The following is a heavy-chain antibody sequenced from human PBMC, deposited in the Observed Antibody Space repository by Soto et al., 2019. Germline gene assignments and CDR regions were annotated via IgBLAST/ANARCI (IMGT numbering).Heavy chain of an antibody. CDR2: ISASISHA. CDR1: GFTFSDYG. V-gene: IGHV3-48*01. J-gene: IGHJ2*01. CDR3: SRYFNL. Sequence: EVQLVGSGGGLVQPGGSLRLSCEASGFTFSDYGRNWFRQVPGKGLEWISYISASISHALYADSVKGRFTISRDNPKSTLYLQMDSLSPEDTAVYYCSRYFNLWGRGTLVTVSS.